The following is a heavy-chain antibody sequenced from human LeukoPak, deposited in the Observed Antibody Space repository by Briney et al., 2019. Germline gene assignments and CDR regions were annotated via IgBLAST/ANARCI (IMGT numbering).Heavy chain of an antibody. V-gene: IGHV4-4*02. CDR1: GDSISSSNW. J-gene: IGHJ4*02. CDR2: IYHTGTT. Sequence: SETLSLTCAVSGDSISSSNWWTWVRQPPGKGLEWIGEIYHTGTTNYNPSLKSRVTMSVDKSKNQFSLKLSSVTAADTAVYYCAREGYCTNGECYRGNFDYWGQGTLVTVSS. D-gene: IGHD2-8*01. CDR3: AREGYCTNGECYRGNFDY.